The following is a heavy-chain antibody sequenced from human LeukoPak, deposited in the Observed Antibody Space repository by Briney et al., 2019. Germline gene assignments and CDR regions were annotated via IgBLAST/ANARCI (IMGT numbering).Heavy chain of an antibody. CDR2: LSKSGNT. CDR3: ARARYVNSFYAFDI. Sequence: SETLSLTCTVSVGSISSYYWICIRLPPGKGLEWIAYLSKSGNTNFSPRITSRVDILGDTSKTKFFLKLNSVTAADTAMYYCARARYVNSFYAFDIWGQGTLVTVSS. V-gene: IGHV4-59*01. J-gene: IGHJ3*02. CDR1: VGSISSYY. D-gene: IGHD3-9*01.